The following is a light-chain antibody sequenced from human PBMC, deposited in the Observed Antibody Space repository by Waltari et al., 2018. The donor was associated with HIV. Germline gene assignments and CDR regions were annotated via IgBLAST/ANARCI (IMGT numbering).Light chain of an antibody. CDR1: PANIGSPT. V-gene: IGLV1-44*01. J-gene: IGLJ3*02. Sequence: QSVVTQPPSASATPGQRVTISCSGYPANIGSPTVDWYHHLPGPAPKLLIYSDNQRPSGVPDRFSASKSGTSASLAISDLQSADEAIYYCASGDGSLNGWVFGGGTFLTVL. CDR2: SDN. CDR3: ASGDGSLNGWV.